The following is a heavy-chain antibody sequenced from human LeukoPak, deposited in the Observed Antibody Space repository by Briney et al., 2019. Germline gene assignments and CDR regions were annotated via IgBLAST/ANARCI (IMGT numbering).Heavy chain of an antibody. CDR1: GFTFSSYG. CDR3: AKDRYPYSSSSVHWFDP. J-gene: IGHJ5*02. V-gene: IGHV3-33*06. CDR2: IWDDGSNK. D-gene: IGHD6-6*01. Sequence: PTRSLRLSCAASGFTFSSYGMHWVRQAPGKGLEWVAVIWDDGSNKYYADSLKGRFTISRDNSKNMLYLQMNILRVEDTAVYYCAKDRYPYSSSSVHWFDPWGQGTLVTVSS.